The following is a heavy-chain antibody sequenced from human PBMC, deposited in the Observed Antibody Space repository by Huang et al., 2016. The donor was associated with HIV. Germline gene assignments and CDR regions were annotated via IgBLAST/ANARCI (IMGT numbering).Heavy chain of an antibody. D-gene: IGHD7-27*01. CDR3: AHIGRLGNYYMDV. CDR1: GFSLNHKGVG. CDR2: SYWDDDK. Sequence: LPLTCSFSGFSLNHKGVGVGWIRQPPGKALEWLVLSYWDDDKRFTPSLKNRINITTDTSKNQVVCTMTNLDPMDTGTYYCAHIGRLGNYYMDVWGNGTTVTVSS. J-gene: IGHJ6*03. V-gene: IGHV2-5*02.